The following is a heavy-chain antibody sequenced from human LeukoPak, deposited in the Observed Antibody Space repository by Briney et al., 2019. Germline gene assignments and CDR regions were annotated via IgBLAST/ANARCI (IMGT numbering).Heavy chain of an antibody. CDR3: ARASTVTTPLDY. V-gene: IGHV3-30*04. CDR1: GSTFSSYA. CDR2: ISYDGSNK. Sequence: GGSLRLSCAASGSTFSSYAMHWVRQAPGKGLEWVAVISYDGSNKYYADSVKGRFTISRDNSKNTLYLQMNSLRAEDTAVYYCARASTVTTPLDYWGQGTLVTVSS. D-gene: IGHD4-17*01. J-gene: IGHJ4*02.